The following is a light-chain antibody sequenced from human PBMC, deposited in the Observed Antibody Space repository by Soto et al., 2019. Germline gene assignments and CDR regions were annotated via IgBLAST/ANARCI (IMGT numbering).Light chain of an antibody. CDR1: QDVSSN. CDR2: GAS. J-gene: IGKJ1*01. Sequence: EMLVTQSPATLSVSPGERATLSCRASQDVSSNLAWYQQKPGQAPRLLMYGASTRATGIPARFSGSGSGTEFTLTINGLQSEDFAVYYCQQYDTWPPGTFGQGTK. CDR3: QQYDTWPPGT. V-gene: IGKV3-15*01.